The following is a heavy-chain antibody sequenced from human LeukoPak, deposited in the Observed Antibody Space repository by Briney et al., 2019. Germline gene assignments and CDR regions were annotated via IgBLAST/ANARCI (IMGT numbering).Heavy chain of an antibody. CDR1: GGSFSGYY. CDR3: ARGIGSGWYRDAFDI. CDR2: IYYSGST. V-gene: IGHV4-59*01. J-gene: IGHJ3*02. D-gene: IGHD6-19*01. Sequence: PSETLSLTCAVYGGSFSGYYWSWIRQPPGKGLEWIGYIYYSGSTNYNPSLKSRVTISVDTSKNQFSLKLSSVTAADTAVYYCARGIGSGWYRDAFDIWGQGTMVTVSS.